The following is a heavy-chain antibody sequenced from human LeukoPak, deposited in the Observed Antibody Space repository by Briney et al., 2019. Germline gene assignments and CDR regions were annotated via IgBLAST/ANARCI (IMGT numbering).Heavy chain of an antibody. J-gene: IGHJ4*02. V-gene: IGHV4-39*01. CDR3: ARLGYSYGQVDY. CDR2: IYYSGST. CDR1: GGSISSSSYY. D-gene: IGHD5-18*01. Sequence: KPSETLSLTCTVSGGSISSSSYYWGWIRQPPGKGLEWIGSIYYSGSTYYTPSLKSRVTISVDTSKNQFSLKLSSVTAADTAVYYCARLGYSYGQVDYWGQGTLVTVSS.